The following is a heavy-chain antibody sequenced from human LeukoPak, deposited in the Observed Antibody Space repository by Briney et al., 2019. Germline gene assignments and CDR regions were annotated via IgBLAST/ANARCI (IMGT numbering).Heavy chain of an antibody. D-gene: IGHD5/OR15-5a*01. CDR3: ATMAGRRFEQ. CDR2: IYSGGGT. Sequence: GGSLRLSCAASGFTVSTNYMSCVRQAPGKGLEWVSVIYSGGGTYYADSVKGRFTISRDHSKNQLYLQMNSLRAEDTAVYYCATMAGRRFEQWGQGTLVTVSS. V-gene: IGHV3-66*01. CDR1: GFTVSTNY. J-gene: IGHJ4*02.